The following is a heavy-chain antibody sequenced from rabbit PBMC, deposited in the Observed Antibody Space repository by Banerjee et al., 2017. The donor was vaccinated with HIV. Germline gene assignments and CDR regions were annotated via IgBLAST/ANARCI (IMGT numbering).Heavy chain of an antibody. D-gene: IGHD6-1*01. V-gene: IGHV1S45*01. CDR3: ARVGYAGYAGYGYGVFNL. CDR1: GFSFSNKYV. Sequence: QEQLVESRGDLVKPEGSLTLTCTASGFSFSNKYVMCWVRQAPGKGLEWIACINTSSGSTVYATWAKGRFTISRTSSTTVALQMTSLTAADTATYFCARVGYAGYAGYGYGVFNLWGPGTLVTVS. J-gene: IGHJ4*01. CDR2: INTSSGST.